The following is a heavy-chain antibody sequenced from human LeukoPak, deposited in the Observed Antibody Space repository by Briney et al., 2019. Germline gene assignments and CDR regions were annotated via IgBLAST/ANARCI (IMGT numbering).Heavy chain of an antibody. J-gene: IGHJ4*02. V-gene: IGHV4-39*07. D-gene: IGHD6-13*01. CDR3: ARGSRSSWDY. Sequence: SETLSLTCTVSGGSINTPNYYWGWIRQTPGKGLEWIGNIFYSGGTYYSPSLTSRVTISLDTSRNQFSLKLNSVTAADTAVYYCARGSRSSWDYWGQGTLVTVSS. CDR2: IFYSGGT. CDR1: GGSINTPNYY.